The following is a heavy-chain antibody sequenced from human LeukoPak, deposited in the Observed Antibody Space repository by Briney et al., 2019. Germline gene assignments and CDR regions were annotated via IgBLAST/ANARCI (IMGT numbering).Heavy chain of an antibody. CDR2: INSDGSNT. V-gene: IGHV3-74*01. D-gene: IGHD5-24*01. J-gene: IGHJ4*02. CDR3: ARDLGGEMTTMVNFDY. CDR1: GFTFSSYS. Sequence: PGGSLRLSCAASGFTFSSYSMHWVSQAPGKGLVWVSRINSDGSNTNYADSVQGRFTISRDSAKNTLFPQMNSLRGEDTAVYYCARDLGGEMTTMVNFDYWGQGTLVTVSS.